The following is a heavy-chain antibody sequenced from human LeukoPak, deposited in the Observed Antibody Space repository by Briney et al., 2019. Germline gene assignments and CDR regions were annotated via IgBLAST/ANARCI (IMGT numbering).Heavy chain of an antibody. CDR2: ISPYNGYT. CDR1: GYTFTNYG. J-gene: IGHJ5*02. D-gene: IGHD2-2*01. Sequence: GASVKVSCKASGYTFTNYGIGWVRQAPGQGLEWVGWISPYNGYTKYAQRLQGRVTMTTDTSTTTAYLELRSLRPDDTALYYCASDLSGVPAATQGYFDPWGQGTLVTVSS. CDR3: ASDLSGVPAATQGYFDP. V-gene: IGHV1-18*01.